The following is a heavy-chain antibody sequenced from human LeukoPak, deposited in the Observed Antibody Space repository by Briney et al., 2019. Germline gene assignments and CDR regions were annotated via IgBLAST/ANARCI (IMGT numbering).Heavy chain of an antibody. Sequence: GGSLRLSCAASGFTFSSTWMSWVRQAPGKGLEWLANIKEDGSQKTYVDSVKGRFTISRDNAKSSLYLQSSSLRVEVTDLYYCARDRAGGANDLWGQGTLVTVSS. CDR2: IKEDGSQK. CDR1: GFTFSSTW. D-gene: IGHD1-26*01. CDR3: ARDRAGGANDL. V-gene: IGHV3-7*01. J-gene: IGHJ4*02.